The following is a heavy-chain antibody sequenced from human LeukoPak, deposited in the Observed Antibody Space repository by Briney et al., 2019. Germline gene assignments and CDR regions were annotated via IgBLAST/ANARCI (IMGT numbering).Heavy chain of an antibody. Sequence: GGSLRLSCAASGFTFSSYWMHWVRQAPGKGLVWVSRINTDGSSTYYADSVKGRFTISRDKSNNTLYLQMNSLRDEDTAVYYCAREGGLTEGGFDYWGQGTLVTVS. CDR3: AREGGLTEGGFDY. J-gene: IGHJ4*02. CDR1: GFTFSSYW. V-gene: IGHV3-74*01. CDR2: INTDGSST. D-gene: IGHD1-14*01.